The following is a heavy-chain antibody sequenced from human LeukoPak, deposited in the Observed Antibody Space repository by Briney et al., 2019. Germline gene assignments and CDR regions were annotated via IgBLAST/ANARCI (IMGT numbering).Heavy chain of an antibody. CDR2: ISYDGSNK. D-gene: IGHD1-26*01. V-gene: IGHV3-30*18. Sequence: GGSLRLSCAASGFTFSSYGMHWVRQAPGKGLEWVAVISYDGSNKYYADSVKGRFTISRDNSKNTLYLQMNSLRAEDTAVYYCAKGGVWGNYFDYWGQGTLVNVSS. CDR1: GFTFSSYG. CDR3: AKGGVWGNYFDY. J-gene: IGHJ4*02.